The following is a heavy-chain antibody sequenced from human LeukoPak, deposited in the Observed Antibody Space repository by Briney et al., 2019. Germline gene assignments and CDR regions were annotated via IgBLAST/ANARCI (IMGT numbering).Heavy chain of an antibody. CDR1: GGSISSYY. Sequence: SETLSLTCTVSGGSISSYYWSWIRQPPGKGLEWIGYIYYSGSTNYNPSLKSRVTISVDTSKNQFSLKLSSVTAADTAVYYCARVVAVAASWRLVNYYYYVDVWGKGTTVTVSS. V-gene: IGHV4-59*01. D-gene: IGHD6-19*01. J-gene: IGHJ6*03. CDR2: IYYSGST. CDR3: ARVVAVAASWRLVNYYYYVDV.